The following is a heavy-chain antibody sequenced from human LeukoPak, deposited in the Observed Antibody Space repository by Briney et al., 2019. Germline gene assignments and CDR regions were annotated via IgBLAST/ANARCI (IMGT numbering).Heavy chain of an antibody. D-gene: IGHD3-3*01. V-gene: IGHV3-48*04. CDR1: GFTFSSYS. Sequence: GGSLRLSCAASGFTFSSYSMNWVRQAPGKGLEWVSYISSSSSTIYYADSVKGRFTISRDNAKNSLYLQMNSLRAEDTAVYYCAGNSFWSGYYTGMAGDYWGQGTLVTVSS. CDR3: AGNSFWSGYYTGMAGDY. J-gene: IGHJ4*02. CDR2: ISSSSSTI.